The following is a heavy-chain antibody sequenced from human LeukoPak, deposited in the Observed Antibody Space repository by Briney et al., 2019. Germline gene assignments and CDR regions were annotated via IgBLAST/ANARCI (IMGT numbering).Heavy chain of an antibody. CDR1: GYTFTGYY. D-gene: IGHD2-2*01. J-gene: IGHJ1*01. CDR2: INPNSGGT. Sequence: ASVKVSCKASGYTFTGYYMHWVRQAPGQGLEWMGWINPNSGGTNYAQKFQGRVTMTRDTSISTAYMELSRLRSDDTAVYYCASSAGYCSSTSCYLQHWGQGTLVTVSS. CDR3: ASSAGYCSSTSCYLQH. V-gene: IGHV1-2*02.